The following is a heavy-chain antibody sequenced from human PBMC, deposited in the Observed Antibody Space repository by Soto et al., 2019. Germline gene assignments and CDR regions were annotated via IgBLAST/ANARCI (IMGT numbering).Heavy chain of an antibody. V-gene: IGHV4-59*01. CDR1: GGYISSYY. CDR2: IYYTGST. Sequence: PSEPLSLHRSVCGGYISSYYWSWIRKPPGKGLEWIGYIYYTGSTNYNPSLKSRVTISVDTSKNQFSLKLSSVTAADTAVYYCARTIYYYDSSAYRYYFDYWGHGTPVTVSS. J-gene: IGHJ4*01. D-gene: IGHD3-22*01. CDR3: ARTIYYYDSSAYRYYFDY.